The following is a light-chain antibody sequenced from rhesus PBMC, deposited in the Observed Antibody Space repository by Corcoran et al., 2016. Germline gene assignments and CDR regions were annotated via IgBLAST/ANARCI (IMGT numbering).Light chain of an antibody. CDR1: QSVSSN. J-gene: IGKJ4*01. Sequence: EIVMTQSPATLSLSPGERATLSCRASQSVSSNLAWYQQKPGQPPSLLIYGASSRATGLPDRVSGRGSGTDFTLTISSLEPEDFAVYYCQQYSNWPLTFGGGTKVEIK. CDR3: QQYSNWPLT. V-gene: IGKV3-42*03. CDR2: GAS.